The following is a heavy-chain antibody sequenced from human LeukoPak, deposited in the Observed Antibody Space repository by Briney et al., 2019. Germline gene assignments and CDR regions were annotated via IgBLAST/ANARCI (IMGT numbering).Heavy chain of an antibody. V-gene: IGHV3-48*04. Sequence: GGSLRLSCAASGFTFSSYGMSWVRQAPGKGLEWVSYISSSGSTIYYADSVKGRFTISRDNAKNSLYLQMNSLRAEDTAVYYCASNYYYYYRDVWGKGTTVTISS. CDR1: GFTFSSYG. CDR2: ISSSGSTI. J-gene: IGHJ6*03. CDR3: ASNYYYYYRDV.